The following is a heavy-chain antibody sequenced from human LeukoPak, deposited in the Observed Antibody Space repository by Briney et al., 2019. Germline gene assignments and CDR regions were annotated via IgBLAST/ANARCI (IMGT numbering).Heavy chain of an antibody. D-gene: IGHD1-26*01. CDR2: IYYGGSA. J-gene: IGHJ5*02. V-gene: IGHV4-39*07. Sequence: PSETLSLTFTVSGGSISSSSFYWGWIRQPPGKGLEWIGSIYYGGSAYYNPSLKSRVTISVDTSKNQFSLKLSSVTAADTAVYYCARDPGGSYSDWFDPWGQGTLVTVSS. CDR1: GGSISSSSFY. CDR3: ARDPGGSYSDWFDP.